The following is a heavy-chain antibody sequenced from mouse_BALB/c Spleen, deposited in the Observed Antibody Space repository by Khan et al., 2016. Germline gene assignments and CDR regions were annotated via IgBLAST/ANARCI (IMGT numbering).Heavy chain of an antibody. CDR3: ARYDGNYYAMDY. D-gene: IGHD2-3*01. J-gene: IGHJ4*01. V-gene: IGHV1-54*01. CDR1: GYAFTNYL. Sequence: QVQLQQSGAELVRPGTSVKVSCKASGYAFTNYLIEWVKQRPGQGLEWIGVINPGSGGTNYNEKFKGKATLTADKSSSTAYMQLSSLTSEDSAVYFGARYDGNYYAMDYWGQGTSVTVSS. CDR2: INPGSGGT.